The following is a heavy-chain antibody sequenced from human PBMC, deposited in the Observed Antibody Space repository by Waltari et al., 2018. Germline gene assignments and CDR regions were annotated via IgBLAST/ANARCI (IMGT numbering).Heavy chain of an antibody. CDR1: GYSISSGYY. D-gene: IGHD6-19*01. J-gene: IGHJ3*02. Sequence: QVQLQESGPGLVKPSETLSLTCAVSGYSISSGYYWGWIRQPPGKGLEWIGSIYHSGSTYYNPSLKSLVTKSVDTSKNQCSLKLSSGTAADTAVYYCARPALYSSGWYLDAFDIWGQGTMVTVSS. V-gene: IGHV4-38-2*01. CDR3: ARPALYSSGWYLDAFDI. CDR2: IYHSGST.